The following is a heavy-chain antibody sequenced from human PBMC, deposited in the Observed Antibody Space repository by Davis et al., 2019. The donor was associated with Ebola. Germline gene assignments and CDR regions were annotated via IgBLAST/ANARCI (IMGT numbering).Heavy chain of an antibody. CDR3: VSSDY. J-gene: IGHJ4*02. V-gene: IGHV3-21*01. CDR1: GFTFSSSY. CDR2: ISGSSTYI. Sequence: ESLKISCAASGFTFSSSYMNWVRQAPGKGLEWVSSISGSSTYIFYADSVKGRFTISRDNAKNSLYLQMDSLTAEDTAVYYCVSSDYWGQGTLVTVSS.